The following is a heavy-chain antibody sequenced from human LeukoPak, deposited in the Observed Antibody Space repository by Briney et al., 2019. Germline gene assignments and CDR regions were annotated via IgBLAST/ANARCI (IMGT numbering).Heavy chain of an antibody. CDR3: ARVRGYNSSLYSDY. V-gene: IGHV3-21*04. J-gene: IGHJ4*02. CDR2: FRKDGRHK. Sequence: GGPQRLSCAASGFTFSRCSMRWVRQAPGKGRECVSDFRKDGRHKYCGDSVRGRFTISRDNAKNSVYLQMSSLRAEDTAVYYCARVRGYNSSLYSDYWGQGTLVTVSS. CDR1: GFTFSRCS. D-gene: IGHD1-1*01.